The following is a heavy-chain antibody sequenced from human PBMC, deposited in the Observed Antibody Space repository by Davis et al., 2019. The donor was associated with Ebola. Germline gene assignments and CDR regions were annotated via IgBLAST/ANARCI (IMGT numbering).Heavy chain of an antibody. V-gene: IGHV3-23*01. D-gene: IGHD3-10*01. Sequence: GESLKISCEASGFTFSSFALSWVRQSPGKGLQWLTAISGSGDYTYYADSVKGRFTISRDNSRNTLYLQMHSLRDDDTAVYYCVKSTLWFREWHYWGKGTLVTVSS. CDR1: GFTFSSFA. CDR2: ISGSGDYT. J-gene: IGHJ4*02. CDR3: VKSTLWFREWHY.